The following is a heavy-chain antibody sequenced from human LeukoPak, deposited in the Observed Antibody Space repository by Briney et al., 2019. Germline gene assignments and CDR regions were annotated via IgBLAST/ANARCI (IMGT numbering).Heavy chain of an antibody. Sequence: LGESPKISCQGSGYRFTTDWIGWVRQVPGKGVEWMGIIYPADSDTRYSPSFQGLVTISADKSINTAYLQWSSLKASDTAMYYCARHGPYSSTWGYWGQGTLVTVSS. CDR1: GYRFTTDW. CDR3: ARHGPYSSTWGY. CDR2: IYPADSDT. V-gene: IGHV5-51*01. J-gene: IGHJ4*02. D-gene: IGHD6-13*01.